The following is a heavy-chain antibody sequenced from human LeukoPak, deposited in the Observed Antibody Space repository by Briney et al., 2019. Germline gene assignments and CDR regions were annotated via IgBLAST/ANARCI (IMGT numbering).Heavy chain of an antibody. Sequence: SETLSLTCTVSGGSISSSSHYWSWIRQPPGKGLEWIASINYSGSTYYNPSLKSRVTISVDTSKNQFSLRLSSVTTADTAVYFCAGSPRYALDIWAQGTMVTVSS. CDR2: INYSGST. CDR3: AGSPRYALDI. D-gene: IGHD2-15*01. V-gene: IGHV4-39*07. CDR1: GGSISSSSHY. J-gene: IGHJ3*02.